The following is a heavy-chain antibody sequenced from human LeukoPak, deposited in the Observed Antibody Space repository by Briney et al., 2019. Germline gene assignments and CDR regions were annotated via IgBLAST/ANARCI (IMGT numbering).Heavy chain of an antibody. Sequence: GRSLRLSCAAPGFTFNNYTMHWVRQAPGEGLQWVALMSYDRSNEHYADSVKGRFTISRDNSKNTLYLQMTSLRLEDTAVYSCAREALHSDDAYHICGQGTLVTVSS. V-gene: IGHV3-30*04. CDR1: GFTFNNYT. J-gene: IGHJ3*02. CDR2: MSYDRSNE. CDR3: AREALHSDDAYHI.